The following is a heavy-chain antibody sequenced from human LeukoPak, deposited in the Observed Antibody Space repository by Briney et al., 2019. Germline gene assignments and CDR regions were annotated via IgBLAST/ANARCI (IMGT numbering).Heavy chain of an antibody. Sequence: PGGSLRLSCAASGFTFSGSAMSWVRQAPGKGLEWVSAISGTGGDTYYADSVKGRFTISRDNSKNTLYLQMNSLRAEDTAVYYCSLVPNYWGQGTLVTVSS. D-gene: IGHD6-13*01. CDR2: ISGTGGDT. CDR3: SLVPNY. J-gene: IGHJ4*02. V-gene: IGHV3-23*01. CDR1: GFTFSGSA.